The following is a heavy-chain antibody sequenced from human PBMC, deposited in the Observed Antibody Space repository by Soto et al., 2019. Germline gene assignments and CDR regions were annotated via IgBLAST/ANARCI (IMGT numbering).Heavy chain of an antibody. V-gene: IGHV3-33*01. D-gene: IGHD3-10*01. J-gene: IGHJ6*02. CDR1: GFTFSSYG. Sequence: GGSLRLSCAASGFTFSSYGMHWVRQAPGKGLEWVAVIWYDGSNKYYADSVKGRFTISRDSSKNTLYLQMNSLRAEDTAVYYCARDRRMVRGAYYYYGMDVWGQGTTVTVSS. CDR3: ARDRRMVRGAYYYYGMDV. CDR2: IWYDGSNK.